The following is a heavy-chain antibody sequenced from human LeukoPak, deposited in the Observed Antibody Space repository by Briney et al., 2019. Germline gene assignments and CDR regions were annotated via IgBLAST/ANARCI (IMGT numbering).Heavy chain of an antibody. Sequence: GGSLRLSCAASGFTFSSYVMSWVRQAPGKGLVWVSVIYTGGSTNYADSVKGRFTISRDNSKNTLYLQMNSLRAEDTAVYYCARGSLYGSGSDWGQGTLVTVSS. CDR3: ARGSLYGSGSD. D-gene: IGHD3-10*01. V-gene: IGHV3-66*01. J-gene: IGHJ4*02. CDR2: IYTGGST. CDR1: GFTFSSYV.